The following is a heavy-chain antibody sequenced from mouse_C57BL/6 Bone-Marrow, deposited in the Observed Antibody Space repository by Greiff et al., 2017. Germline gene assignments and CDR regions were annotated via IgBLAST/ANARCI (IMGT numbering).Heavy chain of an antibody. Sequence: VKLQQSGPELVKPGASVKLSCKASGYTFTSYDINWVKQRPGQGLEWIGWIYPRDGSTKYNEKFKGKATLTVDTSSSTAYMERNSLTSEDAAVYFCARGGLRAWYAYWGQGTLVTVSA. J-gene: IGHJ3*01. CDR2: IYPRDGST. V-gene: IGHV1-85*01. D-gene: IGHD2-4*01. CDR1: GYTFTSYD. CDR3: ARGGLRAWYAY.